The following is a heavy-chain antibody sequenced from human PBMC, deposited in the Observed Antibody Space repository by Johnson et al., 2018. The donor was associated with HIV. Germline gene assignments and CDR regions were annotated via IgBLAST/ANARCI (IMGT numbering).Heavy chain of an antibody. CDR3: ARAKYGGAFDV. V-gene: IGHV3-66*01. CDR1: GFSVSSDY. J-gene: IGHJ3*01. Sequence: VQLVESGGGLVQPGGSLRLSCVASGFSVSSDYMSWVRQAPGKGLEWVSLIYSGGRTYYADSVKGRFTISRDNSRNTLYLQMNSLRAEDTAVYYCARAKYGGAFDVWGQGTMVSVSS. D-gene: IGHD3-16*01. CDR2: IYSGGRT.